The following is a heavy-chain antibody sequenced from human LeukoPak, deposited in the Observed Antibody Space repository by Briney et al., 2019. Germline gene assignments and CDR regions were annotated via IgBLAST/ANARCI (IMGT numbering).Heavy chain of an antibody. CDR1: GYTFTGYY. CDR2: INPNSGGT. J-gene: IGHJ5*02. V-gene: IGHV1-2*02. D-gene: IGHD2-2*01. Sequence: ASVKVSCKASGYTFTGYYMHWVRQAPGQGREWMGWINPNSGGTNYAQKFQGRVTMTRDTSISTAYMELSRLRSDDTAVYYCARWARVVPAAKCWFDPWGQGTLVTVSS. CDR3: ARWARVVPAAKCWFDP.